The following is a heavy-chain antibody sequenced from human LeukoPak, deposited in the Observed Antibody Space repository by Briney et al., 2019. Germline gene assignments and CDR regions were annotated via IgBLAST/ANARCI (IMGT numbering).Heavy chain of an antibody. Sequence: PGGSLRLSCAASGCTVSSNYMSWVRQAPGKGLEWVSVIHSGGSTYYADSVKGRFTISRDNSKNTLYLQMNSLRAEDTAVYYCARRVASEVAAAHDYAFDIWGQGTMVTVSS. J-gene: IGHJ3*02. CDR2: IHSGGST. CDR1: GCTVSSNY. V-gene: IGHV3-66*01. CDR3: ARRVASEVAAAHDYAFDI. D-gene: IGHD6-13*01.